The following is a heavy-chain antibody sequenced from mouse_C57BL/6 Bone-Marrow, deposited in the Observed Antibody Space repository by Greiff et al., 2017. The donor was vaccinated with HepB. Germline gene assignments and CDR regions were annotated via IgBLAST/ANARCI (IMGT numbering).Heavy chain of an antibody. V-gene: IGHV1-64*01. CDR3: ARWITTVVPVD. J-gene: IGHJ2*01. Sequence: QVQLQQPGAELVKPGASVKLSCKASGYTFTSYWMHWVKQRPGQGLEWIGMIHPNSGSTYYNEKFKSKATLTVDNSSSTAYMQLSSLTSEDSAVYYYARWITTVVPVDWGQGTTLTVSS. D-gene: IGHD1-1*01. CDR1: GYTFTSYW. CDR2: IHPNSGST.